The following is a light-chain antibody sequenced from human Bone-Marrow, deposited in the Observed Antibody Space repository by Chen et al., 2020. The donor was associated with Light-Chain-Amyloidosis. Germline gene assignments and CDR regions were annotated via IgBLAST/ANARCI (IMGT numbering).Light chain of an antibody. CDR1: SSDVGGDNH. J-gene: IGLJ1*01. CDR3: SSYTVTNTLV. Sequence: QSALTKPASVSGSPGQSITISCTGTSSDVGGDNHVSCYQQHPDKAPKIIIYYVANRPSWVPDRFSGSKSDNTASLTISGLQTEDVADYFCSSYTVTNTLVFGSGTRVTVL. V-gene: IGLV2-14*01. CDR2: YVA.